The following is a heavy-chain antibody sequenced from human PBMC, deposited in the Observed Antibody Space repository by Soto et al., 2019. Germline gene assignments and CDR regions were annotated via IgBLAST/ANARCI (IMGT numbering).Heavy chain of an antibody. CDR1: GFTFSGYG. CDR3: AREGRDIVGTIRPYCFDY. D-gene: IGHD5-12*01. Sequence: QVQLVESGGGVVQPGRSLRLSCATSGFTFSGYGMHWVRQAPGKGLEWVAVIWYDGSNKYYADSVKGRFTISRDNSKNTLYLKKNNLRAEDTAVYYWAREGRDIVGTIRPYCFDYWGQGTLFTVST. CDR2: IWYDGSNK. J-gene: IGHJ4*02. V-gene: IGHV3-33*01.